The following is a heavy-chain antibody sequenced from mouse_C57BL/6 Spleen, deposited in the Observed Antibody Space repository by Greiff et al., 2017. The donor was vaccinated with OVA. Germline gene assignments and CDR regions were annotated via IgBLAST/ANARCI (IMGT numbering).Heavy chain of an antibody. J-gene: IGHJ4*01. D-gene: IGHD3-2*02. CDR3: ARDATAQATSYYYAMDY. CDR2: IYPRSGNT. V-gene: IGHV1-81*01. CDR1: GYTFTCYG. Sequence: VNVVESGAELARPGASVKLSCKASGYTFTCYGISWVKQRTGRGLEWIGEIYPRSGNTYYNEKFKGKATLTADKSSSTAYMELSSLTSEDSAVYFCARDATAQATSYYYAMDYWGQGTSVTVSS.